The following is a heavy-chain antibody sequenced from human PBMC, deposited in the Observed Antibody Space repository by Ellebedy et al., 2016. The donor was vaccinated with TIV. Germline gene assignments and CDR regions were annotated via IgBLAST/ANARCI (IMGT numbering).Heavy chain of an antibody. D-gene: IGHD2-15*01. CDR2: IYPGDSNT. V-gene: IGHV5-51*01. J-gene: IGHJ4*02. CDR1: GYSFTSYW. CDR3: VRGPLGYCSGGSCSADY. Sequence: GESLKISCKGSGYSFTSYWIGWVRQMPGKGLGWMGNIYPGDSNTAYSPSFQGQVTISADKSISSAYLQWSSLKASDTAMYYCVRGPLGYCSGGSCSADYWGQGTLVTVSS.